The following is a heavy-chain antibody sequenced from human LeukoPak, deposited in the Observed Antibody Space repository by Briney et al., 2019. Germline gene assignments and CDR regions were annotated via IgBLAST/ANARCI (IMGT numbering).Heavy chain of an antibody. V-gene: IGHV3-23*01. CDR2: ISGSGGST. D-gene: IGHD3-10*01. CDR1: GFTFSSYA. CDR3: ARDILLWFGELPSYFDY. Sequence: PGGSLRLSCAASGFTFSSYAMSWVRQAPGKGLEWVSAISGSGGSTYYADSVKGRFTISRDNSKNTLYLQMNSLRAEDTAVYYCARDILLWFGELPSYFDYWGQGTLVTVSS. J-gene: IGHJ4*02.